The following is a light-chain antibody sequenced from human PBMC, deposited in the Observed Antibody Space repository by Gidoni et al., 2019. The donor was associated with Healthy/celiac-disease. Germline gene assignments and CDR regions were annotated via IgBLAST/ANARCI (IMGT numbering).Light chain of an antibody. Sequence: DIQMTQSPSSLSASVGDRVTITCRASQSNSSYLNWYQQKPGQAPKLLIYAASSLQSGVPSMFSGRGSGTDFTLAISSLQPEQFTTYYCQQSYRTPPTFGPGTKVEIK. CDR3: QQSYRTPPT. V-gene: IGKV1-39*01. J-gene: IGKJ1*01. CDR2: AAS. CDR1: QSNSSY.